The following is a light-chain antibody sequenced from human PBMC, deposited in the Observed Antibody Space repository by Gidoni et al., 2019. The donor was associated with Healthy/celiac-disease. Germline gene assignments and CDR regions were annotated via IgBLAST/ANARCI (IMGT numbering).Light chain of an antibody. CDR2: EVS. V-gene: IGLV2-8*01. CDR3: SSYAGSNNLV. Sequence: SDLTKPPPASGSPGQSVTISCTGTSSDGGGYNNVSWYQQPPGNAPTLMIYEVSKRPSGVPDRFSGSKSGNTASLTVSVLQAEDEADYYCSSYAGSNNLVFGGGTKLTVL. CDR1: SSDGGGYNN. J-gene: IGLJ2*01.